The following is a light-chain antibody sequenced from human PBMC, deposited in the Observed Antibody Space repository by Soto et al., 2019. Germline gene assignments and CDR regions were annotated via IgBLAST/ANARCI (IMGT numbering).Light chain of an antibody. J-gene: IGKJ5*01. V-gene: IGKV3-20*01. CDR1: QSVSSSY. CDR2: GAS. CDR3: QQYGSSP. Sequence: EIVLTQSPGTLSLSPGERATLSCRASQSVSSSYLAWYQQKPGQAPRLLIYGASSRATGIPDRFSGSGSETDFTLTISRLEPEDFAVYYRQQYGSSPFGQGTRLEIK.